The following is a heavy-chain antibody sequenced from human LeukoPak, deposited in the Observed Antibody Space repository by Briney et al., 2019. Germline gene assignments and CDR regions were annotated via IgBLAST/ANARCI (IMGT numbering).Heavy chain of an antibody. V-gene: IGHV1-24*01. D-gene: IGHD4-17*01. CDR1: GYTLTELS. CDR3: ARRPIGDYVPSFDY. J-gene: IGHJ4*02. Sequence: ASVKVSCKVSGYTLTELSMHWVRQAPGKGLEWMGGFDPEDGERIYAQKFQGRVTMTEDTSTDTAYMELSSLRSEDTAVYYCARRPIGDYVPSFDYWGQGTLVTVSS. CDR2: FDPEDGER.